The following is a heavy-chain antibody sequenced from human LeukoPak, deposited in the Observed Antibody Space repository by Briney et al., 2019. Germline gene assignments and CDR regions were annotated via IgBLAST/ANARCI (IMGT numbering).Heavy chain of an antibody. J-gene: IGHJ4*02. CDR3: VRDQWFDGFDL. Sequence: GGSLRLSCRGSGFNFSSYLMTWVRQVPGKGLEWISSVSGGGIDTHHADSVKGRFIVSRDDAQSTIYLHLNDLRVEDTAIYYCVRDQWFDGFDLWGQGTLATVPS. CDR2: VSGGGIDT. V-gene: IGHV3-23*01. D-gene: IGHD3-22*01. CDR1: GFNFSSYL.